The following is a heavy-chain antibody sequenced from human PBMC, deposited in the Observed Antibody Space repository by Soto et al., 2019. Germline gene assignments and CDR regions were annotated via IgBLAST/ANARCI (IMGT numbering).Heavy chain of an antibody. CDR1: GGSFSGYY. Sequence: PSETLSLTCAVYGGSFSGYYRSWIRQPPGKGLEWIGEINHSGSTNYNPSLKSRVTISVDTSKNQFSLKLSSVTAADTAVYYCARAGSVGITIFGVVITTDYYYYGMDVWGQGTTVTVSS. D-gene: IGHD3-3*01. J-gene: IGHJ6*02. CDR3: ARAGSVGITIFGVVITTDYYYYGMDV. CDR2: INHSGST. V-gene: IGHV4-34*01.